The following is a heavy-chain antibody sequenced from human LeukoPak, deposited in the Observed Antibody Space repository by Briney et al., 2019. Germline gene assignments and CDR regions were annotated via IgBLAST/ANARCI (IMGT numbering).Heavy chain of an antibody. CDR2: MNPNSSNT. J-gene: IGHJ4*02. V-gene: IGHV1-8*01. D-gene: IGHD3-16*01. CDR1: GYTFTSYD. Sequence: ASVKVSCRASGYTFTSYDINWVRQATGQGLEWMGWMNPNSSNTGYAQKFQGRVTMTRNTSISTAYMELSSLRSEDTAVYYCARGGSRGGAVDYWGQGTLVTVS. CDR3: ARGGSRGGAVDY.